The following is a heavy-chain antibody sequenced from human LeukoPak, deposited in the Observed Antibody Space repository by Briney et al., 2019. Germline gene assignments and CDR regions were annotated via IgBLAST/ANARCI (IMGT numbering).Heavy chain of an antibody. CDR2: INPSGGST. CDR1: GYTFTSYY. Sequence: ASVKVSCKASGYTFTSYYMHWVRQAHGQGLEWMGIINPSGGSTSYAQKFQGRVTMTRDTSTSTVYMELSSLRSEDTAVFYCARGPMGEWLFGYWGQGTLVTVSS. CDR3: ARGPMGEWLFGY. D-gene: IGHD3-3*01. V-gene: IGHV1-46*01. J-gene: IGHJ4*02.